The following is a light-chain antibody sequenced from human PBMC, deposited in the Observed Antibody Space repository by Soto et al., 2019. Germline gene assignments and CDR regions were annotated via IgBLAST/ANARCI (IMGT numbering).Light chain of an antibody. CDR1: QSVSSR. CDR3: QQFNVWHRT. J-gene: IGKJ1*01. V-gene: IGKV3-15*01. CDR2: GAS. Sequence: EIVMTQSPGTLSLSPGERATLSCRASQSVSSRLAWYQQKPGQAPRLLISGASTRATDIPARFSGSGSGTEFALTINSLQSEDLAVYFCQQFNVWHRTFGQGTKVDIK.